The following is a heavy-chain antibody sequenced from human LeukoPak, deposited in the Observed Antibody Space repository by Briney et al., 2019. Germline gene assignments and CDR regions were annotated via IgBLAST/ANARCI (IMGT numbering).Heavy chain of an antibody. Sequence: GGSLRLSCAASGFTFDDYGMTWVRQAAGKGLEWVSGINWNGGSTVYADSVKGRFTISRDNAKNSLYLQMNSLRAEDTALYFCARGNIKGLDYFDYWGQGTLVTVSS. CDR1: GFTFDDYG. J-gene: IGHJ4*02. CDR2: INWNGGST. V-gene: IGHV3-20*04. CDR3: ARGNIKGLDYFDY. D-gene: IGHD5-12*01.